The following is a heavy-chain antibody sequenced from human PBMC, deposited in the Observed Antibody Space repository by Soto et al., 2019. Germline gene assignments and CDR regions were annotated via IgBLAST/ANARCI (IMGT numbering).Heavy chain of an antibody. J-gene: IGHJ4*02. CDR3: ARIGLTTALL. D-gene: IGHD4-17*01. V-gene: IGHV4-30-4*01. CDR2: IYYSGST. Sequence: SETLSLTCTVSGGSINSGDYYWSWIRQPPGKGPEWIGYIYYSGSTYYNPPLRSRVTISIDTSKNHFFLNLSSVTAADTAVYYCARIGLTTALLWGQGTLVTVSS. CDR1: GGSINSGDYY.